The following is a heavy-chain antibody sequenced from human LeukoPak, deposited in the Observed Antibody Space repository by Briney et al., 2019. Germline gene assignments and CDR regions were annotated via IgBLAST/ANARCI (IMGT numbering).Heavy chain of an antibody. CDR1: GFTFSSYS. Sequence: GGFLRLSCAASGFTFSSYSMNWVRQAPGKRLEWVSSISSDSRYIYYADSVKGRFTISRDNAQNSLYLQMNSLRVEDTAVYYCATGYSSGWYFYFQYWGQGTLVTVSS. J-gene: IGHJ1*01. V-gene: IGHV3-21*01. CDR3: ATGYSSGWYFYFQY. D-gene: IGHD6-19*01. CDR2: ISSDSRYI.